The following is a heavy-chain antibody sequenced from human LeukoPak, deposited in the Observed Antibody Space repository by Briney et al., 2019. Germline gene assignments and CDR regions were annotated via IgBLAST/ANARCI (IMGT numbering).Heavy chain of an antibody. CDR3: ARGQQLLSYYYSYYMDV. CDR1: GFTFNNYW. CDR2: IKQDGSEK. V-gene: IGHV3-7*01. J-gene: IGHJ6*03. Sequence: GGSLRLSCAASGFTFNNYWLNWVRQAPGKGLEWVANIKQDGSEKYYVDSVKGRFTISRDNAKNSLYLQMNSLRAEDTAVYYCARGQQLLSYYYSYYMDVWGKGTTVTISS. D-gene: IGHD6-13*01.